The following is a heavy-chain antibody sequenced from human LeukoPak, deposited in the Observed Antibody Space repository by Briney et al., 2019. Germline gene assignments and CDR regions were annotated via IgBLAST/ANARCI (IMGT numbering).Heavy chain of an antibody. V-gene: IGHV3-74*01. J-gene: IGHJ4*02. CDR1: GFSFSGHW. CDR2: VSPTGSTT. Sequence: GGSLRLSCIASGFSFSGHWMHWARQLPGKGLVWVSRVSPTGSTTSYADSVKGRFTVSRDNAKNTLYLQVNNLRAEDTAVYYCARGPNSNWSGLDFWGQGTLLTVSS. D-gene: IGHD6-6*01. CDR3: ARGPNSNWSGLDF.